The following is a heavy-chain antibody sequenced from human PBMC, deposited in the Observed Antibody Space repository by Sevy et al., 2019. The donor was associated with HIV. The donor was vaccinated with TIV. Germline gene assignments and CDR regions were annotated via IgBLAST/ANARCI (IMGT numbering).Heavy chain of an antibody. CDR2: IIPGFSST. Sequence: ASVKVSCKASGGSLNTHAISWVRQAPGQGLEWMGEIIPGFSSTRYEERFQDRVTLTADEFTSTVYMELTSLKSTDTAVYYCARGPNGNYLLYYLDYWGQGTLVTVSS. D-gene: IGHD1-7*01. V-gene: IGHV1-69*13. J-gene: IGHJ4*02. CDR3: ARGPNGNYLLYYLDY. CDR1: GGSLNTHA.